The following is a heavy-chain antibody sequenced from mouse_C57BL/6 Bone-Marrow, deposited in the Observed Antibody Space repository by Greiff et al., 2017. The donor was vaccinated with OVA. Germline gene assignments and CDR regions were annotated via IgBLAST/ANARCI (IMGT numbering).Heavy chain of an antibody. V-gene: IGHV1-42*01. CDR2: INPSTGGT. Sequence: DVKLQESGPELVKPGASVKISCKASGYSFTGYYMNWVKQSPEKSLEWIGEINPSTGGTTYNQKFKAKATLTVDKSSSTAYMQLKSLTSEDSAVYYCARAYYYGSSYGYWGQGTTLTVSS. CDR1: GYSFTGYY. CDR3: ARAYYYGSSYGY. J-gene: IGHJ2*01. D-gene: IGHD1-1*01.